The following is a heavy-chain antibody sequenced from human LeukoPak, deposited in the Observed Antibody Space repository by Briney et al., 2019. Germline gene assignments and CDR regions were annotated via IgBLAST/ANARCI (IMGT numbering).Heavy chain of an antibody. J-gene: IGHJ6*02. CDR3: ANHPIFGNMDV. V-gene: IGHV3-23*01. Sequence: GGSLRLSCAASGFTFSSYATSWVRQAPGKGLEWVSAISGSGGSTYYADSVEGRFTISRDNSKNTLYLQMNSLRAEDTAVYYCANHPIFGNMDVWGQGTTVTVSS. CDR2: ISGSGGST. D-gene: IGHD3-3*01. CDR1: GFTFSSYA.